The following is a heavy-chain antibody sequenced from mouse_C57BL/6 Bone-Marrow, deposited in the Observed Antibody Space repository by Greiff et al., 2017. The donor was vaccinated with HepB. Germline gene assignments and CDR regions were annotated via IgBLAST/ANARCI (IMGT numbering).Heavy chain of an antibody. D-gene: IGHD4-1*01. Sequence: QVQLQQSGPELVKPGASVKISCKASGYAFSSSWMNWVKQRPGKGLEWIGRIYPGDGDTNYNGKFKGKATLTADKSSSTAYMQLSSLTSEDSAVYFCARDVTGTWAWFAYWGQGTLVTVSA. J-gene: IGHJ3*01. V-gene: IGHV1-82*01. CDR2: IYPGDGDT. CDR1: GYAFSSSW. CDR3: ARDVTGTWAWFAY.